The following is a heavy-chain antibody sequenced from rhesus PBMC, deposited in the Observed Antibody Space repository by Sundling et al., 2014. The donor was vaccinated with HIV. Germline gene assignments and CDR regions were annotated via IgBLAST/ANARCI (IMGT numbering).Heavy chain of an antibody. J-gene: IGHJ3*01. Sequence: QVQLQESGPGLVKPSETLSLTCAVSGGSISASYYWSWIRQPPGKGLEWIGYIFGSGGSTYYNPSLRSRVTISTDTSKNQFFLKLTSVTAADTALYYCVRSGLYSWTYGRAFDFWGRGLRVTVSS. V-gene: IGHV4-106*01. CDR2: IFGSGGST. D-gene: IGHD1-1-1*01. CDR3: VRSGLYSWTYGRAFDF. CDR1: GGSISASYY.